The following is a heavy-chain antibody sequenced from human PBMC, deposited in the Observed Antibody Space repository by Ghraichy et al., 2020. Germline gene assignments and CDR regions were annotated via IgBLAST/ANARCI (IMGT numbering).Heavy chain of an antibody. CDR3: ASRYSGSPDAFDI. Sequence: GGSLRLSCAASGFTFSDYYMSWIRQAPGKGLEWVSYISSSGSTIYYADSVKGRFTISRDNAKNSLYLQMHSLRAEDTAVYYCASRYSGSPDAFDIWGQGTMVTVSS. D-gene: IGHD1-26*01. V-gene: IGHV3-11*01. CDR1: GFTFSDYY. CDR2: ISSSGSTI. J-gene: IGHJ3*02.